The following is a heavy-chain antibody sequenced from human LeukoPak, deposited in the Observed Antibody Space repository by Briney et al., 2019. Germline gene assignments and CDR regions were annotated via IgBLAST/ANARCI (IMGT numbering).Heavy chain of an antibody. CDR1: GFTVSSNY. J-gene: IGHJ4*02. CDR2: IYSGGST. Sequence: GGSLRLSCAASGFTVSSNYISWVRQAPGKGLEWGSVIYSGGSTYYANSVRGRFTISRDNSKSTLYLQMNSLRAEDTAVYYCARESGTYGSGRGIFDYWGQGTLVTVSS. D-gene: IGHD3-10*01. CDR3: ARESGTYGSGRGIFDY. V-gene: IGHV3-66*02.